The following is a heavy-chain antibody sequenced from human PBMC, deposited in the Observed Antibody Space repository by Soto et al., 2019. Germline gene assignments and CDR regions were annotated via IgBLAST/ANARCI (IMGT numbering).Heavy chain of an antibody. Sequence: GGSLRLSCAASGFTFSSYAMHWVRQAPGKGLEWVAVISYNGKTNYAQILQGRVTMTTDTSTRTAYMELTSLRSDDTATYYCARVQNYDILTGSSHSIDVWGQGTTVTVSS. CDR2: ISYNGKT. V-gene: IGHV3-30*04. D-gene: IGHD3-9*01. J-gene: IGHJ6*02. CDR1: GFTFSSYA. CDR3: ARVQNYDILTGSSHSIDV.